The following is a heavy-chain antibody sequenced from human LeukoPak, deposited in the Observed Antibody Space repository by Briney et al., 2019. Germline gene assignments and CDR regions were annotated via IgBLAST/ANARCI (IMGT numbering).Heavy chain of an antibody. V-gene: IGHV1-69*06. CDR2: IIPIFGTA. CDR3: ARERATYSSSWQPQVNWFDP. CDR1: GGTFSSYA. Sequence: ASVKVSCKASGGTFSSYAISWVRQAPGQGLEWMGGIIPIFGTANYAQKFQGRVTITADKSTSTAYMELSSLRSEDTAVYYCARERATYSSSWQPQVNWFDPWGQGTLVTVSS. D-gene: IGHD6-13*01. J-gene: IGHJ5*02.